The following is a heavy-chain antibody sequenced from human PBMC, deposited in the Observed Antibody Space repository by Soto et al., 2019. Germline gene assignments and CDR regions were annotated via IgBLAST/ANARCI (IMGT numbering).Heavy chain of an antibody. J-gene: IGHJ6*02. CDR1: GFTFSSYA. Sequence: PGGSLRLSCAASGFTFSSYAMSWVRQAPGTGLEWVSAISGSGGSTYYADPVQGRFTISRHNSKTTLYLQMNSLRAEDTAVYYCAKDRTEGMDVWGQGPTLPGSS. CDR3: AKDRTEGMDV. V-gene: IGHV3-23*01. CDR2: ISGSGGST.